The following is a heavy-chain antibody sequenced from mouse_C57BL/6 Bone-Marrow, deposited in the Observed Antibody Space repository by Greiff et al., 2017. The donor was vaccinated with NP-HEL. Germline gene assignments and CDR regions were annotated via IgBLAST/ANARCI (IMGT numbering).Heavy chain of an antibody. CDR1: GFNIKDDY. Sequence: EVNVVESGAELVRPGASVKLSCTASGFNIKDDYMHWVKQRPEQGLEWIGWIDPENGDTEYASKFQGKATITADTSSNTAYLQLSSLTSEDTAVYYCTSFYYDYDGDYWGQGTTLTVSS. V-gene: IGHV14-4*01. D-gene: IGHD2-4*01. J-gene: IGHJ2*01. CDR2: IDPENGDT. CDR3: TSFYYDYDGDY.